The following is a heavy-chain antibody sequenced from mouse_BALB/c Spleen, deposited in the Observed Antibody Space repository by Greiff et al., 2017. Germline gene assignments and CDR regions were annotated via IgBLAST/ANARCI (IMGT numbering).Heavy chain of an antibody. CDR1: GYTFTSYW. D-gene: IGHD2-1*01. CDR3: TRSDGNYGDAMDY. J-gene: IGHJ4*01. Sequence: VQLQQSGTVLARPGASVKMSCKASGYTFTSYWMHWVKQRPGQGLEWIGAIYPGNSDTSYNQKFKGKAKLTAVTSTSTAYMELSSLTNEDSAVYYCTRSDGNYGDAMDYWGQGTSVTVSS. CDR2: IYPGNSDT. V-gene: IGHV1-5*01.